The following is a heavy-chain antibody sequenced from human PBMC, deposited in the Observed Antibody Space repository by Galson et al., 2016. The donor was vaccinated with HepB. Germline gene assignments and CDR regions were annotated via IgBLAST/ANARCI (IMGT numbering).Heavy chain of an antibody. CDR2: TRNRRNSFIT. D-gene: IGHD5/OR15-5a*01. Sequence: SLRLSCAASGYTSSDHYMDWVRQATGTGLEWVGRTRNRRNSFITDYAASVRGRFTISRDDSKNSVYLQMNSLKTEDTAVYYCVRWVSGAADYWGQGALVTVSS. V-gene: IGHV3-72*01. CDR3: VRWVSGAADY. CDR1: GYTSSDHY. J-gene: IGHJ4*02.